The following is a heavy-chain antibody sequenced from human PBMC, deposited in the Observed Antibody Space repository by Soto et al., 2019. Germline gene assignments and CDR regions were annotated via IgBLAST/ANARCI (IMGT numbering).Heavy chain of an antibody. Sequence: GESLKISCKGSGYSFTSYWISWVRQMPGKGLEWMGRIDPSDSYTNYSPSFQGHVTISADKSISTAYLQWSSLKASDTAMYYCARQDMYYDFWSDLDYWGQGTLVTVSS. D-gene: IGHD3-3*01. CDR1: GYSFTSYW. V-gene: IGHV5-10-1*01. CDR3: ARQDMYYDFWSDLDY. J-gene: IGHJ4*02. CDR2: IDPSDSYT.